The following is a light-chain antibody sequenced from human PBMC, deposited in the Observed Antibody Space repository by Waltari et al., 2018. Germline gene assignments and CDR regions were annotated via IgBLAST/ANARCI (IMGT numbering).Light chain of an antibody. CDR1: LSVTTS. CDR2: GAS. CDR3: QQYHDWPYT. J-gene: IGKJ2*01. Sequence: DRVLTQSPATLSVSPGESATLVCGPSLSVTTSLAWYQQKPGQAPRLLVYGASTRATGISSRFSCSGSETYFTLTITSLQSEDFAIYYCQQYHDWPYTLGQGTKLEIK. V-gene: IGKV3-15*01.